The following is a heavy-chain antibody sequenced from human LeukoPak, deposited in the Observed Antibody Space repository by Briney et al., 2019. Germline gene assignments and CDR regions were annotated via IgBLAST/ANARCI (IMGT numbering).Heavy chain of an antibody. V-gene: IGHV3-21*01. CDR2: ISSSSSYI. D-gene: IGHD3-22*01. CDR3: AQLWDSSGYFFRGSDY. J-gene: IGHJ4*02. CDR1: GFTFSSYS. Sequence: PGGSLRLSCAISGFTFSSYSMNWVRQAPGKGLEWVSSISSSSSYIYYADSVKGRFTISRDNAKNSLYLQMNSLRAEDTAVYYCAQLWDSSGYFFRGSDYWGQGTLVTVSS.